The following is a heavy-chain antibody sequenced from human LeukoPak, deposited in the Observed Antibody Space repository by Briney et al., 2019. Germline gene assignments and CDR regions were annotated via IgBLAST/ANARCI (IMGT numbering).Heavy chain of an antibody. Sequence: ASVKVSCKASGYTFTGYYVHWVRPAPGQGLEWMGWINPNSGGTKYAQKFQGRVTMTRDTSITTAYMELSSLRSDDTAVYYCARFLGYRSAGSCYFDYWGQGTLVTVSS. CDR1: GYTFTGYY. V-gene: IGHV1-2*02. CDR2: INPNSGGT. CDR3: ARFLGYRSAGSCYFDY. J-gene: IGHJ4*02. D-gene: IGHD2-15*01.